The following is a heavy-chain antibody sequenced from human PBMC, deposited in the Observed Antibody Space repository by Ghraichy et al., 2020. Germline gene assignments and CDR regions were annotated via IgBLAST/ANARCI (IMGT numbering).Heavy chain of an antibody. Sequence: SETLSLTCTVSGGSISSYYWSWIRQPPGKGLEWIGYIYYSGSTNYNPSLKSRVTISVDTSKNQFSLKLSSVTAADTAVYYCARGIGIAAAGNLYNWFDPWGQGTLVTVSS. CDR2: IYYSGST. CDR1: GGSISSYY. CDR3: ARGIGIAAAGNLYNWFDP. V-gene: IGHV4-59*01. J-gene: IGHJ5*02. D-gene: IGHD6-13*01.